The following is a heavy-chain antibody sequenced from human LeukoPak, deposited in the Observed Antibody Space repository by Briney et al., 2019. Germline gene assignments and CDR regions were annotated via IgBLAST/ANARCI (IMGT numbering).Heavy chain of an antibody. CDR1: IGSISSSKW. J-gene: IGHJ4*02. Sequence: SETLSLTCSVSIGSISSSKWWSWVRQSPVKGLEWIGEIYLYGTTNYNPSFTSRVTMSVDRSRNQFSLKLTSVTAADTAVYYCARDAHDYSENGWGQGTLVTVSS. V-gene: IGHV4-4*02. CDR3: ARDAHDYSENG. CDR2: IYLYGTT. D-gene: IGHD4-11*01.